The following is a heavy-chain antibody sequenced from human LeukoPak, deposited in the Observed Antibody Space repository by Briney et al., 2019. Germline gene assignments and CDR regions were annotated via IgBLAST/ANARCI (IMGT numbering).Heavy chain of an antibody. CDR2: ITSSSSYI. CDR1: GFTFSSYN. Sequence: RPGGSLRLSCAASGFTFSSYNMNWVRQAPGKGLEWVSSITSSSSYIYYADSVKGRFTISRDNAKNSLYLQINSLRAEDTAEYYCARDPYSGGYGDYYYYYMDVWGKGTTVTISS. J-gene: IGHJ6*03. D-gene: IGHD1-26*01. V-gene: IGHV3-21*01. CDR3: ARDPYSGGYGDYYYYYMDV.